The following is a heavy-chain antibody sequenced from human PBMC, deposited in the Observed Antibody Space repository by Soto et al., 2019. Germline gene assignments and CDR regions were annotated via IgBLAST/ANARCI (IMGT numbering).Heavy chain of an antibody. Sequence: ASVKVSCKVSRYALTEFSLHWVRQAPGEGLEWMGGFDVGSGERIYAQKFQDRLIMAEDTSTDTGSMELRSLRSEDTAVYYCAARLRRYGTRYHFDYWGQGTLVTVSS. CDR2: FDVGSGER. D-gene: IGHD2-8*01. CDR3: AARLRRYGTRYHFDY. CDR1: RYALTEFS. V-gene: IGHV1-24*01. J-gene: IGHJ4*02.